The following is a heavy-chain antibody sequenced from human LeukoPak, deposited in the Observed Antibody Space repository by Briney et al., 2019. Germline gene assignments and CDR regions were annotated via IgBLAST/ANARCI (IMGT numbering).Heavy chain of an antibody. CDR2: ISNSGDTI. V-gene: IGHV3-11*04. J-gene: IGHJ3*02. CDR1: GFTFSDYY. CDR3: ARARGSYALDI. D-gene: IGHD1-26*01. Sequence: GGSLRLSCAASGFTFSDYYMGWMRQAPGNGLEWVSYISNSGDTIYHVDSVKGRFTISRDNAKNSLFLQMSSLRVEDTTIYYCARARGSYALDIWGQGTMVTVSS.